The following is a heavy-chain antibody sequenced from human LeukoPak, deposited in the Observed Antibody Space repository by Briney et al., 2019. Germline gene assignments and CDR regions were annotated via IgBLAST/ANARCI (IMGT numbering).Heavy chain of an antibody. CDR2: IYYSGST. V-gene: IGHV4-59*12. J-gene: IGHJ5*02. Sequence: SETLSLTCTVSGGSISSYYWSWIRQPPGKGLEWIGYIYYSGSTSYNPSLKSRVTISVDTSKNQFSLKLSSVTAADTAVYYCARGVSHRYGSGSYYAWAQGTLVTVSS. D-gene: IGHD3-10*01. CDR1: GGSISSYY. CDR3: ARGVSHRYGSGSYYA.